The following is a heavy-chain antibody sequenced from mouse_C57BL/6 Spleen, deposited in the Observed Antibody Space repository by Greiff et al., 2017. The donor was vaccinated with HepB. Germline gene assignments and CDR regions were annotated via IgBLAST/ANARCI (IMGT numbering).Heavy chain of an antibody. J-gene: IGHJ2*01. CDR1: GYTFTSFW. D-gene: IGHD3-2*02. V-gene: IGHV1-69*01. CDR3: ARGGQLMLHYFDY. Sequence: QVQLQQPGAELVMPGASVKLSCKASGYTFTSFWMNWVKQRPGQGLEWIGEIDPSDSYTNYNQKFKGKSTLTVDKSSSTAYMQLSSLTSEDSAVYYCARGGQLMLHYFDYWGQGTTLTVSS. CDR2: IDPSDSYT.